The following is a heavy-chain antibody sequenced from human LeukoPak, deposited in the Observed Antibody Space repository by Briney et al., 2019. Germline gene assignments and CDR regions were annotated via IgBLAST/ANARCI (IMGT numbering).Heavy chain of an antibody. CDR2: IYYTGRT. J-gene: IGHJ5*02. CDR3: ARITMVRGVIIAATRDWFDP. Sequence: KASETLSLTCTVSGVSMSSYYWSWIRQPPGKGLEWIGYIYYTGRTNYNPSLKSRVTISLDTSKNQFSLKLSSVTAADTAVYYCARITMVRGVIIAATRDWFDPWGQGTLVTVSS. CDR1: GVSMSSYY. D-gene: IGHD3-10*01. V-gene: IGHV4-59*12.